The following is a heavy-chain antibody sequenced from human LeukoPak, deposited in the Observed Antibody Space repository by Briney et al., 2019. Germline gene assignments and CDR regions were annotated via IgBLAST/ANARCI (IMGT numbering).Heavy chain of an antibody. CDR1: GGSISGYY. CDR2: IYYSGST. Sequence: SETLSLTCTVSGGSISGYYWSWIRQSPDKGLECIGYIYYSGSTNYNPALQSRVTISVDTSKNQFSLKITSVTAEDTAVYYCARVAIPYDISPYYDGYMDVWGKGTTVTVSS. CDR3: ARVAIPYDISPYYDGYMDV. D-gene: IGHD3-22*01. V-gene: IGHV4-59*01. J-gene: IGHJ6*03.